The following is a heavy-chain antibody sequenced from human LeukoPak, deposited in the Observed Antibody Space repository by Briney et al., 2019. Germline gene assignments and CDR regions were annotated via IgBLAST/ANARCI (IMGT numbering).Heavy chain of an antibody. J-gene: IGHJ6*02. D-gene: IGHD2-2*02. CDR1: GGSFSGYY. CDR2: INHSGRP. CDR3: ARGRIVVVPAAIRGSYYYYGMDV. V-gene: IGHV4-34*01. Sequence: KPSETLSLTCAVYGGSFSGYYWSWIRQPPGKGLEWIGEINHSGRPNYTPSLKSRVTISVDTSKNQFSLQLGSVTAADTAVYYCARGRIVVVPAAIRGSYYYYGMDVWGQGTTVTVSS.